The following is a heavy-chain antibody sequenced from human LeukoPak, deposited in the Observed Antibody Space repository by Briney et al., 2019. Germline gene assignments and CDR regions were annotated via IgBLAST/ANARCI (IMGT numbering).Heavy chain of an antibody. Sequence: SETLSLTCTVSGGSVSSGTYYWGWIRQPPGKGLEWIGYIYYSGNTKYNPSLKSRITISVDTSKNQFSLKLSSVTAADTAVYYCTREAGEWGQGTLVTASS. CDR2: IYYSGNT. CDR3: TREAGE. V-gene: IGHV4-61*01. J-gene: IGHJ4*02. CDR1: GGSVSSGTYY.